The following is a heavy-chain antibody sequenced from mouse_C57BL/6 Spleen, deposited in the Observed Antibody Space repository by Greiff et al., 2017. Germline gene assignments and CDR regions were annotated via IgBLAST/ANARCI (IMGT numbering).Heavy chain of an antibody. CDR3: ARSGGLRRNWYFDV. Sequence: VQLQQPGAELVRPGSSVKLSCKASGYTFTSYWMHWVKQRPIQGLEWIGNIDPSDSETHYNQKFKDKATLTVDKSSSTAYMQLSSLTSEDSAVYYCARSGGLRRNWYFDVWGTGTTVTVSS. CDR1: GYTFTSYW. V-gene: IGHV1-52*01. D-gene: IGHD2-2*01. J-gene: IGHJ1*03. CDR2: IDPSDSET.